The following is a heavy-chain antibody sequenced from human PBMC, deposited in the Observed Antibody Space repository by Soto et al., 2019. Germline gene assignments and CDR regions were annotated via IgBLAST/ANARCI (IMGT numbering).Heavy chain of an antibody. J-gene: IGHJ4*02. Sequence: KPSETLSLTCTVSGGSISSGDYYWSWIRQPPGKGLEWIGYIYYSGSTYYNPSLKSRVTISVDTSKNQFSLKLSSVTAADTVVYYCARPRREYSYGYLDYWGQGTLVTVSS. CDR2: IYYSGST. V-gene: IGHV4-30-4*01. CDR1: GGSISSGDYY. D-gene: IGHD5-18*01. CDR3: ARPRREYSYGYLDY.